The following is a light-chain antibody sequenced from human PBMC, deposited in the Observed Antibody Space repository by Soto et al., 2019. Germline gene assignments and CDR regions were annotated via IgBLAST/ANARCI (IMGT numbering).Light chain of an antibody. J-gene: IGLJ2*01. V-gene: IGLV1-40*01. CDR3: QSSDSSLSGAV. CDR1: SSNIGTGYD. CDR2: GNS. Sequence: QSVLTQPPSVSGAPGQRVTISCTGSSSNIGTGYDVHWYQQLPGTAPKLLIYGNSNRPSGVPDRFSGSKSGTSASLAITGLQAEDEADYYCQSSDSSLSGAVFGGGTQLPVL.